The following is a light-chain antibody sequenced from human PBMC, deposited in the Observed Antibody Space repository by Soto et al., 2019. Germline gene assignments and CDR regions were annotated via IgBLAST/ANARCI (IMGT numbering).Light chain of an antibody. V-gene: IGKV3-20*01. J-gene: IGKJ1*01. Sequence: EIVLTQSPGTLSLSPGERATLSCRASQSVSSSYLAWYQQRPGQAPRLLIYGASSRATGIPDRFSGSGTETDFTLTISRLEPEDFAVYYCQQYGSSWTFGQGTKADIK. CDR3: QQYGSSWT. CDR1: QSVSSSY. CDR2: GAS.